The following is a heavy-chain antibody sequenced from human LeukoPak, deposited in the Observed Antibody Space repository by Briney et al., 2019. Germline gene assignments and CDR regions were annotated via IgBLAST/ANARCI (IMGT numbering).Heavy chain of an antibody. D-gene: IGHD2-15*01. V-gene: IGHV4-39*01. Sequence: SETLSLTCTVSGGSISSSSYYWGWIRQPPGKGLEWIGSIYYSVSTYYNPSLKSRDTISVDTSKNQFSLKLSSVTAADTAVYYCASGIVVVVAATYYFDYWGQGTLVTVSS. CDR3: ASGIVVVVAATYYFDY. J-gene: IGHJ4*02. CDR1: GGSISSSSYY. CDR2: IYYSVST.